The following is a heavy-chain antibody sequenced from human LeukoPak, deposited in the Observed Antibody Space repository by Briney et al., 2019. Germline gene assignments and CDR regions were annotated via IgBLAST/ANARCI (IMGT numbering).Heavy chain of an antibody. D-gene: IGHD6-13*01. Sequence: GGSLRLSCAASGFTFSGYAMSWVRQAPGKGLEWVSAISGSGGSTYYADSVKGRFTISRDNSKNTLYLQMNSLRAEDTAVYYCAKAREAGAAGTTRYYFGYWGQGTLVTVSS. V-gene: IGHV3-23*01. CDR2: ISGSGGST. CDR1: GFTFSGYA. J-gene: IGHJ4*02. CDR3: AKAREAGAAGTTRYYFGY.